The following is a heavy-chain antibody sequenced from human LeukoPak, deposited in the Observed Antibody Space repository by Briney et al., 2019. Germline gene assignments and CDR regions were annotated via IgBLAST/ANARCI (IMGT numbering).Heavy chain of an antibody. V-gene: IGHV7-4-1*02. J-gene: IGHJ4*02. CDR2: INTNTGNP. D-gene: IGHD3-3*01. CDR1: GYTFTSYA. Sequence: ASVKVSCKASGYTFTSYAMNWVRQAPGQGLEWMGWINTNTGNPTYAQGFTGRFVFSLDTSVSTAYLQISSLKAEDTAVYYCARKSNYDFWSGYYRVDHYFDYWGQGTLVTVSS. CDR3: ARKSNYDFWSGYYRVDHYFDY.